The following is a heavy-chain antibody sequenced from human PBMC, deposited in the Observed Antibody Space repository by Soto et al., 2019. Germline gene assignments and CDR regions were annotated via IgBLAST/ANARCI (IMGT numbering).Heavy chain of an antibody. CDR3: ARERGDYSIRYYYYMDV. J-gene: IGHJ6*03. V-gene: IGHV4-30-4*01. CDR2: IYYSGNT. CDR1: GGSNSIGDYY. Sequence: SETLSLTCTVSGGSNSIGDYYWSLIRQPPGKGLEWIGYIYYSGNTYYNPSLKSRVTISVDTSKNQFSLRLTSVTAADTAVYYCARERGDYSIRYYYYMDVWGKGTTVTVSS. D-gene: IGHD2-15*01.